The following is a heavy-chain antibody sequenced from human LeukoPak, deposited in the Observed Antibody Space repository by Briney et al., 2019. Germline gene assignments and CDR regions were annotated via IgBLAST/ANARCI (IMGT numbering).Heavy chain of an antibody. J-gene: IGHJ4*02. CDR1: GFTFSSSG. Sequence: GGTLRLSCAASGFTFSSSGMTWVRQAPGKGLEWVSTITGSVVNTYYADSVKGRFTISRDNSKSMLYLQMNSLRAEDTALYYCATDYTGSSDNWGQGTLVTVSS. CDR3: ATDYTGSSDN. D-gene: IGHD2-15*01. V-gene: IGHV3-23*01. CDR2: ITGSVVNT.